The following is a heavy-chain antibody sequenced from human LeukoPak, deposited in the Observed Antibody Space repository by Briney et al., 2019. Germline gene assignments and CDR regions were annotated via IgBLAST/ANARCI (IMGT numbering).Heavy chain of an antibody. CDR2: INHSGST. Sequence: SETLSLTCAVHGGSFSGYYWSWIRQPPGKGLEWIGEINHSGSTNYNPSLKSRVTISVDTSKNQFSLKLSSVTAADTAVYYCARLSMVRARGRPLYYYGMDVWGKGTTVTVSS. CDR1: GGSFSGYY. D-gene: IGHD3-10*01. CDR3: ARLSMVRARGRPLYYYGMDV. J-gene: IGHJ6*04. V-gene: IGHV4-34*01.